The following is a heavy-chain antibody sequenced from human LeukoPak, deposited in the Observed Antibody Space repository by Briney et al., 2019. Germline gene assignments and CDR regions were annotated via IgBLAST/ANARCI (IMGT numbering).Heavy chain of an antibody. Sequence: GGSLRLSCAASGFTFSSYWMSWVRQAPGKGLEWVANIKQDGSEKYYVDSVKGRFTISRDNAKNSLYLQMNSLRAEDTAVYYCARDRGDYYYDSRAYSWGQGTLVTVSS. CDR1: GFTFSSYW. CDR2: IKQDGSEK. J-gene: IGHJ4*02. CDR3: ARDRGDYYYDSRAYS. D-gene: IGHD3-22*01. V-gene: IGHV3-7*01.